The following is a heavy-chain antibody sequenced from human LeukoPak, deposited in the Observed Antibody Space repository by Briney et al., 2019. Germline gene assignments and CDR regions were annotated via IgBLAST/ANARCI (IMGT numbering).Heavy chain of an antibody. Sequence: PSETLSLTCTVSGGSISSYYWIWIRQPPGKGLEWIGYIYYSGSTYYNPSLKSRVTISVDTSKNQFSLKLSSVTAADTAVYYCASLHGYSYGYPNNWFDPWGQGTLVTVSS. D-gene: IGHD5-18*01. CDR2: IYYSGST. V-gene: IGHV4-59*04. J-gene: IGHJ5*02. CDR3: ASLHGYSYGYPNNWFDP. CDR1: GGSISSYY.